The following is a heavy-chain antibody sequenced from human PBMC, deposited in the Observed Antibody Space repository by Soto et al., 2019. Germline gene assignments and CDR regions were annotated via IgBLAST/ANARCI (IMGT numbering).Heavy chain of an antibody. CDR2: IYYSGST. Sequence: SETLSLTCTFSGCSISSGDYYWSWIRQPPGKGLEWIGYIYYSGSTYYNPSLKSRVTISVDTSKNQFSLKLSSVTAADTAVYYCARVGRGYSGYDMGGYYFDYWGQGTLVTVSS. J-gene: IGHJ4*02. CDR1: GCSISSGDYY. V-gene: IGHV4-30-4*01. CDR3: ARVGRGYSGYDMGGYYFDY. D-gene: IGHD5-12*01.